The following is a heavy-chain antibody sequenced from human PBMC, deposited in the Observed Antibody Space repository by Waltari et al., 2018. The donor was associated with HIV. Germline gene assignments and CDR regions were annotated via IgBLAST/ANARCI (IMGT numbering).Heavy chain of an antibody. J-gene: IGHJ4*02. Sequence: QVQLLQSGAEVKQPGASGKVSCKVAGYTLTELTIHCVRQAPGKGLEWMGGLHPEDGKAIYAQKFQGRVTMTEDTSTDTAYMQLTSLRSEDTAIYYCATGGDYGSPFDYWGQGTLVTVSS. CDR2: LHPEDGKA. CDR1: GYTLTELT. D-gene: IGHD4-17*01. CDR3: ATGGDYGSPFDY. V-gene: IGHV1-24*01.